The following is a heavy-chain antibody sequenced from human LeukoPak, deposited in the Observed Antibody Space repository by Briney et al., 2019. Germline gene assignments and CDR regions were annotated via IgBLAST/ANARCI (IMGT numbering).Heavy chain of an antibody. J-gene: IGHJ6*03. V-gene: IGHV6-1*01. CDR1: GDSVSSNSAA. Sequence: SQTLSLTCAISGDSVSSNSAAWNWIRQSPSRGLEWLGRTYYRSKWYNDYAVSVKSRITINPDTSKNQFSLQLNSVTPEDTAVYYCARAATAGYSSGWYRDYYYYMDVWGKGTTVTVSS. CDR2: TYYRSKWYN. D-gene: IGHD6-19*01. CDR3: ARAATAGYSSGWYRDYYYYMDV.